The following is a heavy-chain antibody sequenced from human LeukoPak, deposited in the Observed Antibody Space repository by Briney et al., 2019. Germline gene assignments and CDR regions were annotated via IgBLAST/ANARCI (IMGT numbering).Heavy chain of an antibody. CDR1: GFTFSSYS. CDR3: ATSRGYDSGYRALELPPSPAD. CDR2: ISSSRRYI. J-gene: IGHJ4*02. Sequence: GGSLRLSCAASGFTFSSYSMNWVRQAPGRGLEWVSSISSSRRYIYYADSVKGRFTISRDNAKNSLYLQMNSLRAEDTAIYYCATSRGYDSGYRALELPPSPADWGRGTLVTVSS. V-gene: IGHV3-21*01. D-gene: IGHD5-18*01.